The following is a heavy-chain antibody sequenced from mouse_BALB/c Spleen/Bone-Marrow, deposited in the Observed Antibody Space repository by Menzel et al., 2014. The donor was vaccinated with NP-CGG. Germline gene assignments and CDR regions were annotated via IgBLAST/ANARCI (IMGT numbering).Heavy chain of an antibody. Sequence: VQLVESGPELVKPGASVKISCKASGYRFTSYYIHWVKQRPGQGLEWIGWIFPVSVNNKYNEKFEGKAALTADTSSSTAYMQLSSLTSEDSAVYFCARGKDAMDYWGQGTSVTVSS. CDR1: GYRFTSYY. V-gene: IGHV1-66*01. J-gene: IGHJ4*01. CDR2: IFPVSVNN. CDR3: ARGKDAMDY.